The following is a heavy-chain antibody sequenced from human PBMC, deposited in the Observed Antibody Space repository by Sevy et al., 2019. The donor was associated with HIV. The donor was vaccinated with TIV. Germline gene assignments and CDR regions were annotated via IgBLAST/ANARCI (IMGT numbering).Heavy chain of an antibody. D-gene: IGHD2-8*01. CDR2: ISYDGGNK. Sequence: GGSLRLSCAVAGFTFSRYAMHWVRQAPGKGLEWVAFISYDGGNKYYADSVKGRFTISRDHSKNTLFLHMNSLRAEDTAVYYCARIGMGQTYGTPPWYWGQGTLVTVSS. CDR1: GFTFSRYA. V-gene: IGHV3-30-3*01. CDR3: ARIGMGQTYGTPPWY. J-gene: IGHJ4*02.